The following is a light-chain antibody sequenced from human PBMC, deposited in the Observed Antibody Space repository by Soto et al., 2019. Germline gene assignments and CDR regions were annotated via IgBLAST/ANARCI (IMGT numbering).Light chain of an antibody. V-gene: IGLV2-23*01. Sequence: QSVLTQPASVSGSPGQSITISCTGTSSDVGSYNLVSWYQQHPGKAPKLMIYEGSKRPSGVSNRFSGSKSGNTASLTISGLQAEDEADYYCCSYAGSSLGVVVFGGGTKLTVL. CDR3: CSYAGSSLGVVV. CDR1: SSDVGSYNL. J-gene: IGLJ2*01. CDR2: EGS.